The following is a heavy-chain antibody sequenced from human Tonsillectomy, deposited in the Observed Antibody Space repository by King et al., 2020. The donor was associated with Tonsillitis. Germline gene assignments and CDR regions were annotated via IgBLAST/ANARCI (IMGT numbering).Heavy chain of an antibody. D-gene: IGHD3-22*01. Sequence: VQLVESGGVVVQPGGSLRLSCAASGFTFDDYTMHWVRQAPGKGLEWVSLISGDGGSTYYVASVKGRFTISSDNSNNSLYLQMDSLRTEDTALYYCARGALVVITGGAFDIWGQGTMVTVSS. V-gene: IGHV3-43*01. J-gene: IGHJ3*02. CDR2: ISGDGGST. CDR1: GFTFDDYT. CDR3: ARGALVVITGGAFDI.